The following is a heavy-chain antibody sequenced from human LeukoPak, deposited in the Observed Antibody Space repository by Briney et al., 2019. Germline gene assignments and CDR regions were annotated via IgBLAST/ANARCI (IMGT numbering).Heavy chain of an antibody. CDR1: GFTFSSYA. D-gene: IGHD4-17*01. CDR3: AKTRGAYGDYSFGYYYYGMDV. CDR2: ISGSGGST. J-gene: IGHJ6*02. V-gene: IGHV3-23*01. Sequence: PGGSLRLSCVASGFTFSSYAMSWVRQAPGKGLEWVSAISGSGGSTYYADSVKGRFTISRDNSKNTLYLQMNSLRAEDTAVYYCAKTRGAYGDYSFGYYYYGMDVWGQGTTVTVSS.